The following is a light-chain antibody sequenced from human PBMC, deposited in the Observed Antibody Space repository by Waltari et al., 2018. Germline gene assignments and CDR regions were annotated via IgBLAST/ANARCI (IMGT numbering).Light chain of an antibody. Sequence: DIVLTQSPGPLSLSPGERATLSCRASQSVGNNFLAWYQQKPGQTPRLLIYGASSRATGIPDRFSGSGSGTDFILIISRLEPEDFGVYFCQQYSSSVMYTFGQGTKLEI. V-gene: IGKV3-20*01. CDR2: GAS. CDR3: QQYSSSVMYT. CDR1: QSVGNNF. J-gene: IGKJ2*01.